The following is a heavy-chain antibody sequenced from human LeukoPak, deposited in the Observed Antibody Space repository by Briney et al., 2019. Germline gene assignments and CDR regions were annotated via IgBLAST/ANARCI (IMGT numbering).Heavy chain of an antibody. Sequence: GGSLRLSCAASGFTFSSYAMHWVRQAPGKGLEWVAVISYDGSNKYYADSVKGRFTISRDNSKNTLYLQMNSLRAEDTAVYYCARVGCSSTSCYIRYWGQGTLVTVSS. CDR1: GFTFSSYA. D-gene: IGHD2-2*02. J-gene: IGHJ4*02. CDR3: ARVGCSSTSCYIRY. V-gene: IGHV3-30-3*01. CDR2: ISYDGSNK.